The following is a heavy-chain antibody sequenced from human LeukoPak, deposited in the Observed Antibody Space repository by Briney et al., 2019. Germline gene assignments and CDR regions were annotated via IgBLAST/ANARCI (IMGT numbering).Heavy chain of an antibody. Sequence: GASVKVSCKASGDTFSGYYMHWVRQAPGQGLEWMGWIYPNSGGTNYAQKFQGRVTMTRDTSISTAYMELSRLRSDDTAVYYCARPSGNTGGYYYYMDVWGKGTTVIVSS. D-gene: IGHD1-26*01. J-gene: IGHJ6*03. CDR2: IYPNSGGT. CDR3: ARPSGNTGGYYYYMDV. V-gene: IGHV1-2*02. CDR1: GDTFSGYY.